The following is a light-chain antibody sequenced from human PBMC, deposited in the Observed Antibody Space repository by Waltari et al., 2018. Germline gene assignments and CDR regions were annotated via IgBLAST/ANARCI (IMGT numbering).Light chain of an antibody. Sequence: QSVLTQAPSASGTPGPTVTISCSGSSSNIGKNYVCWYQQLPGSAPKVLINRNDQRPSGVPDRFSASKSGTSASLAISGLRSEDEADYYCAAWDDSLRRVVFGGGTKVTVL. CDR1: SSNIGKNY. CDR3: AAWDDSLRRVV. J-gene: IGLJ2*01. V-gene: IGLV1-47*01. CDR2: RND.